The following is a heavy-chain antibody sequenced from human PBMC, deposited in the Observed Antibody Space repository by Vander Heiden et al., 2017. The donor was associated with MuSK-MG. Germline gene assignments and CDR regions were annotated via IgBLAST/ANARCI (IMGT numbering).Heavy chain of an antibody. CDR2: IIPIFGTA. V-gene: IGHV1-69*01. D-gene: IGHD4-17*01. CDR1: GGTFSSYA. CDR3: ASAQKNGDYVAAGILKHYYFDY. J-gene: IGHJ4*02. Sequence: QVQLVQSGAEVKKPGSSVKVSCKASGGTFSSYAISWVRQAPGQGLEWMGGIIPIFGTANYAQKFQGRVTRTADESTSTAYMELSSLSSEDTPVYYRASAQKNGDYVAAGILKHYYFDYWGQGTLVTVSS.